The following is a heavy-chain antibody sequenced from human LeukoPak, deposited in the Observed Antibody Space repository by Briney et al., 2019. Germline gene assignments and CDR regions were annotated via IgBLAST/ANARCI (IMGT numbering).Heavy chain of an antibody. CDR3: AKNAITIVTYINHQFDY. V-gene: IGHV3-23*01. J-gene: IGHJ4*02. Sequence: GGSLRLSCVASGFTLSSYAVSWVRQAPGKGLEWVSAISGNGVTTFYADSVKGRFTISRDNSKNILYLQMNSLRAEDTAIYYCAKNAITIVTYINHQFDYWGQGTLVTVSS. CDR1: GFTLSSYA. CDR2: ISGNGVTT. D-gene: IGHD1-26*01.